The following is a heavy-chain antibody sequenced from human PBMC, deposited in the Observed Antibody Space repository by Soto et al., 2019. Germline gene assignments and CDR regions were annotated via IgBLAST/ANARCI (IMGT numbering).Heavy chain of an antibody. V-gene: IGHV4-34*01. Sequence: SETLSLTCAVYGGSFSGYYWSWIRQPPGKGLEWIGEINHSGSTNYNPSLKSRVTISVDTSENQFSLKLSSVTAADTAVYYCARLKGGSWKYYYYGMDVWGQGTTVTVSS. CDR2: INHSGST. CDR1: GGSFSGYY. CDR3: ARLKGGSWKYYYYGMDV. J-gene: IGHJ6*02. D-gene: IGHD2-15*01.